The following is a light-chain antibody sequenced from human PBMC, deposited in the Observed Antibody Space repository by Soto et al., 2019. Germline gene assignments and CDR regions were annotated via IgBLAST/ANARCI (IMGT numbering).Light chain of an antibody. Sequence: QSALTQPPSASGSPGQSVTISCTGTSSDVGAYNYVSWYQQLPGKAPKLIIYEVSKRPSGVPDRFSGSKSGNTASLTVSGLRAEDEADYYCTSYAGTYSFFYVFGTGTKVTVL. CDR3: TSYAGTYSFFYV. CDR2: EVS. J-gene: IGLJ1*01. V-gene: IGLV2-8*01. CDR1: SSDVGAYNY.